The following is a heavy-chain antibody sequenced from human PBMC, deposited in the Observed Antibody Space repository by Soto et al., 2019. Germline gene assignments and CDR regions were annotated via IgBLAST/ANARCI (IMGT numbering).Heavy chain of an antibody. CDR3: ARVKRYNWNDLLGLTPDY. V-gene: IGHV3-30-3*01. D-gene: IGHD1-20*01. CDR2: ISDDENNK. Sequence: QVQLVESGGGVVQPGRSLRLSCAASGVTFSSYTMHWVRQAPGKGLEWGAVISDDENNKYYADSVKGRFTISRDNYKNTLYLQMNSLRAEDTAVYYCARVKRYNWNDLLGLTPDYWGQGTLVTVSS. J-gene: IGHJ4*02. CDR1: GVTFSSYT.